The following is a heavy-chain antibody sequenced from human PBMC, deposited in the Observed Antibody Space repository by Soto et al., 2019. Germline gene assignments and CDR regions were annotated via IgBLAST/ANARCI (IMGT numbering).Heavy chain of an antibody. CDR2: IRDSSSFT. CDR3: ARGGRITPSTRSIDY. J-gene: IGHJ4*02. CDR1: GFTFSDYY. Sequence: QVQLVESGGGLVKPGGSLRLSCAASGFTFSDYYMSWIRQAPGKGLEWVSYIRDSSSFTNYADSVKGRFTISRDNAKNSLYLQMDSLRAEDTAVYYCARGGRITPSTRSIDYWGQGALVTVSS. D-gene: IGHD1-26*01. V-gene: IGHV3-11*06.